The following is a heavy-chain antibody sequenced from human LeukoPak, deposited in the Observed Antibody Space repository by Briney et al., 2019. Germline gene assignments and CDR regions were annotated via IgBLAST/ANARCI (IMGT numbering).Heavy chain of an antibody. V-gene: IGHV4-34*01. Sequence: SETLSLTCAVYGGSFSGCYWSWIRQPPGKGLEWIGEINHSGSTNYNPSLKSRVTISVDTSKNQFSLKLSSVTAADTAVYYCARLKSSSSWYSEYYYYYMDVWGKGTTVTISS. CDR1: GGSFSGCY. D-gene: IGHD6-13*01. J-gene: IGHJ6*03. CDR2: INHSGST. CDR3: ARLKSSSSWYSEYYYYYMDV.